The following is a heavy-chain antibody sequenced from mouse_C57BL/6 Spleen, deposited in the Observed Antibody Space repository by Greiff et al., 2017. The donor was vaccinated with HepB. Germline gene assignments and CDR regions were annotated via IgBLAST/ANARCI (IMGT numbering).Heavy chain of an antibody. CDR1: GIDFSRYW. CDR2: INPDSSTI. CDR3: ARRGIYYYGSSYEEWYFDV. Sequence: EVKVIESGGGLVQPGGSLKLSCAASGIDFSRYWMSWVRRAPGKGLEWIGEINPDSSTINYAPSLKDKFIISRDNAKNTLYLQMSKVRSEDTALYYCARRGIYYYGSSYEEWYFDVWGTGTTVTVSS. D-gene: IGHD1-1*01. V-gene: IGHV4-1*01. J-gene: IGHJ1*03.